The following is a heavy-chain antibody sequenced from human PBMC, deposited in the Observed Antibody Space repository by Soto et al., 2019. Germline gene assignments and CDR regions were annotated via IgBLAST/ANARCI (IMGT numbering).Heavy chain of an antibody. Sequence: QVQLVQSGAEVKKPGASVKVSCKASGYTFTSYGVSWVRQAPGQGLEWMGWISAYNGNTKYAQKLQGRVTMTTDTTTNTAYMDLRSLRSDDTAVYYCARDSPPVDYWGQGTLVTVSS. CDR1: GYTFTSYG. CDR2: ISAYNGNT. J-gene: IGHJ4*02. CDR3: ARDSPPVDY. V-gene: IGHV1-18*01.